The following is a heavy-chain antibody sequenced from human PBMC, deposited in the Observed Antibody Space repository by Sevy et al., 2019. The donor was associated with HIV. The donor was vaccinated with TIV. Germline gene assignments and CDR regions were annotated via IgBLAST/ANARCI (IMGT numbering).Heavy chain of an antibody. CDR1: GGSFSGYY. D-gene: IGHD2-2*01. Sequence: HSETLSLTCAVYGGSFSGYYWSWIRQPPGKGLEWIGEINHSGSTNYNPSLKSRVTISVDTSKNQFSLKLSSVTAADTALYYCARHCSGTSCSHAFDIWGQGTMVTVSS. J-gene: IGHJ3*02. CDR3: ARHCSGTSCSHAFDI. CDR2: INHSGST. V-gene: IGHV4-34*01.